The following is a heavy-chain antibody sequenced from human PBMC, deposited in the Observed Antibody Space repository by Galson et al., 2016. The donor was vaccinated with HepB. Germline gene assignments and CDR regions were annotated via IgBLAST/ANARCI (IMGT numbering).Heavy chain of an antibody. CDR3: ARARIAALGTGAFDM. CDR2: IKNSNSDV. Sequence: SLRLSCAASGFTFSTYTLNWVRQAPGKGLEWVSSIKNSNSDVYYEDSVKGRFTISRDNAENSLYLQMDSLTAEDTVMYYCARARIAALGTGAFDMWGQGTMVTVSS. J-gene: IGHJ3*02. CDR1: GFTFSTYT. V-gene: IGHV3-21*01. D-gene: IGHD6-13*01.